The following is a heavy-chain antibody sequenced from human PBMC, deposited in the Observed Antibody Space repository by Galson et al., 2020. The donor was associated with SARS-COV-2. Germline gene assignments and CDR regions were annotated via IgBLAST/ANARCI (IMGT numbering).Heavy chain of an antibody. CDR1: GFTFNNYA. J-gene: IGHJ1*01. D-gene: IGHD6-19*01. V-gene: IGHV3-23*01. CDR3: AKEAGTGWATDYFQH. Sequence: GGSLRLSCVTSGFTFNNYAMGWVRQAPGTGLEWVSLIGAGGDTYYADSVEGRFTISRDNLRNTLSLEMNSLRVDDTALYYCAKEAGTGWATDYFQHWGKGTLVTVSS. CDR2: LIGAGGDT.